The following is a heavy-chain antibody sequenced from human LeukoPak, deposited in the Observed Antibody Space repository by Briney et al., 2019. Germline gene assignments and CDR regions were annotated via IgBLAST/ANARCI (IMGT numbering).Heavy chain of an antibody. CDR3: ARPYYYDISVYPPGDY. Sequence: ASVKVSCKASGYTFTNYYMHWVRQAPGQGLEWMGIINLSGGGTSYAQKFQGRVTMTRDTSTTTVYVELSSLRSEDTAVYYCARPYYYDISVYPPGDYWGQGTLVTVSS. D-gene: IGHD3-22*01. V-gene: IGHV1-46*01. J-gene: IGHJ4*02. CDR1: GYTFTNYY. CDR2: INLSGGGT.